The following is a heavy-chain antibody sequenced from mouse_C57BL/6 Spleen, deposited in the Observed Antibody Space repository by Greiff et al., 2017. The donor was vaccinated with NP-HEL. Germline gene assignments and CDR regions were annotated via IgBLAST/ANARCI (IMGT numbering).Heavy chain of an antibody. V-gene: IGHV1-43*01. CDR1: GYSFTGYY. CDR2: INPSTGGT. J-gene: IGHJ1*03. Sequence: VQLQQSGPELVKPGASVKISCKASGYSFTGYYMHWVKQSSEKSLEWIGEINPSTGGTSYNQKFKGKATLTVDKSSSTAYMQLKRLTSEDSAVYYCARPGHGNWYFDVWGTGTTVTVSS. CDR3: ARPGHGNWYFDV. D-gene: IGHD1-1*01.